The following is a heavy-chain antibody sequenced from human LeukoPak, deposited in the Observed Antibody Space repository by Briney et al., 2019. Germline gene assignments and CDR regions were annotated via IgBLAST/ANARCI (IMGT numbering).Heavy chain of an antibody. CDR3: ARSRDGHYDY. D-gene: IGHD5-24*01. J-gene: IGHJ4*02. CDR1: GFTFSSYA. V-gene: IGHV3-64*01. Sequence: GGSLRLSCAASGFTFSSYAMYWVRQAPGKGLEYVSGISSNGDSTYYANSVKGRFTISRDNSKNTVYLQMGSLRAGVTALYYCARSRDGHYDYWGQGTLVTVSS. CDR2: ISSNGDST.